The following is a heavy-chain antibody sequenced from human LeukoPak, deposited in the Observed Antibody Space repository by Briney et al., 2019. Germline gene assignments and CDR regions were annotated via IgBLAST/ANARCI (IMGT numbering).Heavy chain of an antibody. Sequence: APVKVSCKASGYTFINYGISWVRQAPGQGPEWMGWISTYNGNTNYAQKLQGRVTMTTDTSTSTAYMELRSLRSDDTAVYYCARAYYDSSAFDYWGQGTLVTVSS. V-gene: IGHV1-18*01. CDR3: ARAYYDSSAFDY. D-gene: IGHD3-22*01. CDR2: ISTYNGNT. CDR1: GYTFINYG. J-gene: IGHJ4*02.